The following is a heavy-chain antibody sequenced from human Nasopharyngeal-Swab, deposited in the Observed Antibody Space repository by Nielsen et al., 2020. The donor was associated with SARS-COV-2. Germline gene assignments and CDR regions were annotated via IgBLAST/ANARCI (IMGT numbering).Heavy chain of an antibody. CDR1: GFTFSSYG. V-gene: IGHV3-30*02. CDR2: IRYDGSNK. D-gene: IGHD3-3*01. J-gene: IGHJ6*03. Sequence: RGSLRLSCAASGFTFSSYGMHWVRQAPGKGLEWVAFIRYDGSNKYYADSVKGRFTISRDNSKNTLYLQMNSLRAEDTAVYYCAKKTQSRFLGYMDVWGKGTTVTVSS. CDR3: AKKTQSRFLGYMDV.